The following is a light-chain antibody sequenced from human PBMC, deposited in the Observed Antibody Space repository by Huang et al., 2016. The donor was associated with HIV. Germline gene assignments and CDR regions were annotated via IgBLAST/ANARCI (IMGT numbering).Light chain of an antibody. Sequence: DIQMTQSPSSLSASIGDRVTVTYRASQGINNYLAWYQQKTGKVPKLLISAASSLQSWVPSRFSCSGSGTDFTLTINNVQPEDVAIYYCQKYNSAPPWTFGQGTRVEIK. J-gene: IGKJ1*01. CDR1: QGINNY. CDR3: QKYNSAPPWT. V-gene: IGKV1-27*01. CDR2: AAS.